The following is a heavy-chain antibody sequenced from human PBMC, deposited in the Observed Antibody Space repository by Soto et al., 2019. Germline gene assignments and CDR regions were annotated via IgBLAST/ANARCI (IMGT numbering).Heavy chain of an antibody. CDR2: MYTTGTT. CDR1: VDLASSCC. CDR3: VKENTPGMTRGWFGP. D-gene: IGHD1-26*01. J-gene: IGHJ5*02. V-gene: IGHV4-4*07. Sequence: SVTLALSFSVSVDLASSCCWSWVRQTAGKGLEWIGRMYTTGTTNYNPSLKSRVTKSIDTSKRQFSLKLSSVTGANTAVYYCVKENTPGMTRGWFGPWGQGTLVTVSS.